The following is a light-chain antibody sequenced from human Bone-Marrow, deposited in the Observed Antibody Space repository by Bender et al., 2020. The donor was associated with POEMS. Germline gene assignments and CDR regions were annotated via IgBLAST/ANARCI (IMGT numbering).Light chain of an antibody. J-gene: IGLJ3*02. CDR1: SSDVGTYNL. CDR3: CSYATTTTWA. V-gene: IGLV2-23*02. CDR2: EVI. Sequence: QSALTQPASVSGSPGQSITISCTGTSSDVGTYNLVSWYQQRPGEAPKLLIYEVIKRPSGVSNRFSGSKSGNTASLTISGLQPEDGADYHCCSYATTTTWAFGGGTKVTVL.